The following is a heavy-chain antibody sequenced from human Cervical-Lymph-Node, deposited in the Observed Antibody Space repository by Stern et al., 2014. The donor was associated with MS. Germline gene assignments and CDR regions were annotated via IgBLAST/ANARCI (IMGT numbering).Heavy chain of an antibody. Sequence: VQLEESGAEVKKPGASVKVSCKASGYTFTYYYVHWVRQAPGQGLEWMGIIDRSGGSTTYAQKFQGRVTMTRDTSTSTVYMELTSLRSEDTAVYYCARANYDILTAYYLDDWGQGTLVIVSS. CDR1: GYTFTYYY. V-gene: IGHV1-46*03. CDR3: ARANYDILTAYYLDD. D-gene: IGHD3-9*01. CDR2: IDRSGGST. J-gene: IGHJ4*02.